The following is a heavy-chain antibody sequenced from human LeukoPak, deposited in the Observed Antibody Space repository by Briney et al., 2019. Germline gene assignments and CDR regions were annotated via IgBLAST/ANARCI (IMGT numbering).Heavy chain of an antibody. D-gene: IGHD6-13*01. J-gene: IGHJ4*02. V-gene: IGHV3-7*01. CDR2: INQVGSAI. CDR3: ARDPGISADGTVGCFDY. CDR1: GFTFSAYW. Sequence: GGSLRLSCAASGFTFSAYWMGWVRQAPGKGLEWVANINQVGSAIHYVDSVKGRFTLSRDNAKNSLYLQMSSLRAEDTAVYFCARDPGISADGTVGCFDYWGLGTLVTVSS.